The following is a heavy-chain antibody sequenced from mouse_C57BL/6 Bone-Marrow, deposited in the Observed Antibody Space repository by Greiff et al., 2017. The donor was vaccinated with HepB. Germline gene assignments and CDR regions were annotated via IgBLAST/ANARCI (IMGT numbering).Heavy chain of an antibody. CDR3: RDGTYFDV. J-gene: IGHJ1*03. CDR1: GYTFTSYW. D-gene: IGHD1-1*01. CDR2: IHPNSGST. V-gene: IGHV1-64*01. Sequence: QVQLQQPGAELVKPGASVKLSCKASGYTFTSYWMHWVKQRPGQGLEWIGMIHPNSGSTNYNEKFKSKATLTVDKSSGTAYMQRSSLTSEDSAVYYCRDGTYFDVWGTGTTVTVSS.